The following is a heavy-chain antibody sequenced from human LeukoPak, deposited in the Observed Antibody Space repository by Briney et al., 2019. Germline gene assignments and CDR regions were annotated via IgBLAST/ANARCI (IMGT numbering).Heavy chain of an antibody. D-gene: IGHD3-10*01. CDR2: IKQDGSEK. V-gene: IGHV3-7*01. CDR1: GFTFSSYG. Sequence: GGSLRLSCAASGFTFSSYGMHWVRQAPGKGLEWVANIKQDGSEKYYVDSVKGRFIISRDNAKNSLYLQMNSLRAEDTAVYYCARDRTKTGVLLWFGEGYMDVWGKGTTVTISS. CDR3: ARDRTKTGVLLWFGEGYMDV. J-gene: IGHJ6*03.